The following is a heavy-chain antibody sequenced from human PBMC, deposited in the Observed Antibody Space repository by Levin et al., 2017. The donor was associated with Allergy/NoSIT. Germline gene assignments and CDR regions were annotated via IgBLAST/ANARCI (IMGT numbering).Heavy chain of an antibody. D-gene: IGHD5-18*01. CDR1: GYTFTSYY. Sequence: GESLKISCKASGYTFTSYYMHWVRQAPGQGLEWMGIINPSGGSTSYAQKFQGRVTMTRDTSTSTVYMELSSLRSEDTAVYYCASSGPAMVTDGAFDIWGQGTMVTVSS. CDR3: ASSGPAMVTDGAFDI. V-gene: IGHV1-46*03. CDR2: INPSGGST. J-gene: IGHJ3*02.